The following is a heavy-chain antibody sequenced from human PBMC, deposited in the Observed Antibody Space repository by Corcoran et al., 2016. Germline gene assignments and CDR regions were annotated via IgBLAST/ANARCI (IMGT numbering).Heavy chain of an antibody. D-gene: IGHD2-8*02. V-gene: IGHV4-34*01. CDR3: ARGVLVVVYATFDY. J-gene: IGHJ4*02. CDR2: IIHSGRT. CDR1: GGSLDDYY. Sequence: QVQLQQWGAGLLKPSETLSLTCGVYGGSLDDYYWTWIRQSPGKGLEWIGEIIHSGRTNYNPSLKSRVTMSVDTSKNQFSLKLNSVTAADTAVYYCARGVLVVVYATFDYWGQGALFTVSS.